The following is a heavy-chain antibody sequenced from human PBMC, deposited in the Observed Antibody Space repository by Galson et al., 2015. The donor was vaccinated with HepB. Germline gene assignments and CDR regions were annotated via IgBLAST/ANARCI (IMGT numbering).Heavy chain of an antibody. CDR2: ITRDNTI. J-gene: IGHJ5*02. V-gene: IGHV3-48*02. CDR3: ARLFGFYSSDL. CDR1: GFTFSSYS. Sequence: SLRLSCAASGFTFSSYSMNWVRQAPGKGLQLVSYITRDNTIYYADSVKGRFTVSRDNVKNSLYLQMDSLRDGDTAVYYCARLFGFYSSDLRGQGTLVTVSS. D-gene: IGHD3-16*01.